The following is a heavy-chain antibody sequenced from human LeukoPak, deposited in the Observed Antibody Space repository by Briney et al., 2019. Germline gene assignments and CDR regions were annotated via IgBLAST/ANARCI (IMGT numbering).Heavy chain of an antibody. CDR3: ARDVIRDAFDI. J-gene: IGHJ3*02. CDR2: INPSGGST. D-gene: IGHD2/OR15-2a*01. Sequence: ASVKVPCKASGYTFTSYYMHWVRQAPGQGLEWMGIINPSGGSTSYAQKFQGRVTMTRDTSTSTVYMELSSLRSEDTAVYYCARDVIRDAFDIWGQGTMVTVSS. V-gene: IGHV1-46*01. CDR1: GYTFTSYY.